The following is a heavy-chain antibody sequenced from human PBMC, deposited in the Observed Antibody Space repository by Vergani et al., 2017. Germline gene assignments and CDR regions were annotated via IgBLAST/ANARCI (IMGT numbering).Heavy chain of an antibody. CDR1: GGTFSSYA. CDR2: IIPIFGTA. Sequence: QVQLVQSGAEVKKPGSSVKVSCKASGGTFSSYAISWVRQAPGQGLEWMGGIIPIFGTANYAQKFQGRVTITADESTSTAYMELSSLRSGDTAVYYCARARSGGCGRGYYYYYMDVWGKGTTVTVSS. V-gene: IGHV1-69*01. J-gene: IGHJ6*03. D-gene: IGHD3-10*01. CDR3: ARARSGGCGRGYYYYYMDV.